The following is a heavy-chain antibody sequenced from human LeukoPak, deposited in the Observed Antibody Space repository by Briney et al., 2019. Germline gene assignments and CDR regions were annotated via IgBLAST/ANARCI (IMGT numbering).Heavy chain of an antibody. CDR2: INEGGNVK. CDR1: GFTFSAYW. CDR3: ARVGKNGWDFDH. D-gene: IGHD6-19*01. Sequence: LTGGSLRLSCAASGFTFSAYWMTWVRQAPGKGLEWVANINEGGNVKFYVDSVKGRFTISRDNTKISLYLQMYSLRAEDTAVYYCARVGKNGWDFDHWGQGTLVTVSS. J-gene: IGHJ4*02. V-gene: IGHV3-7*01.